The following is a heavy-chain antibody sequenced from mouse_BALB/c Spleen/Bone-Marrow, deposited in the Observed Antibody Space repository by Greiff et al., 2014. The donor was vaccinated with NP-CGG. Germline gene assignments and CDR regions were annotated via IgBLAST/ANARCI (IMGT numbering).Heavy chain of an antibody. V-gene: IGHV5-17*02. CDR1: GFTFSSFG. D-gene: IGHD2-3*01. J-gene: IGHJ4*01. Sequence: VQLKESGGGLVQPGGSRKLSCAASGFTFSSFGMHWVRQAPERGLEWVAYISSGTSTIYYADTVKGRFIISRDNPKNTLFLQMTSLRSEDTAIYYCARDDGYYKRNAMDYWGQGTSVTVSS. CDR3: ARDDGYYKRNAMDY. CDR2: ISSGTSTI.